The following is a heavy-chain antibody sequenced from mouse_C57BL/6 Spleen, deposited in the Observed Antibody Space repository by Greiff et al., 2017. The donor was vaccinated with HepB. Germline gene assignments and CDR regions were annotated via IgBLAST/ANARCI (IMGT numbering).Heavy chain of an antibody. CDR1: GYTFTSYG. Sequence: VKLMESGAELARPGASVKLSCKASGYTFTSYGISWVKQRTGQGLEWIGEIYPRSGNTYYNEKFKGKATLTADKSSSTAYMELRSLTSEDSAVYFCARGNDYDAMDYWGQGTSVTVSS. CDR2: IYPRSGNT. CDR3: ARGNDYDAMDY. J-gene: IGHJ4*01. V-gene: IGHV1-81*01.